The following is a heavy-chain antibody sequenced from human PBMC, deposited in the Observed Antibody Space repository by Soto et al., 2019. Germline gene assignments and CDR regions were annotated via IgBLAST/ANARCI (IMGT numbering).Heavy chain of an antibody. J-gene: IGHJ4*02. CDR3: AKDAGYSSGWYGKFDY. CDR2: ISGSGGST. Sequence: PGGSLRLSCAASGFTFSSYAMSWVRQAPGKGLEWVSAISGSGGSTYYADSVKGRFTISRDNSKNTLYLQMNSLRAEDTAVYYCAKDAGYSSGWYGKFDYWGQGTLVTVSS. D-gene: IGHD6-19*01. V-gene: IGHV3-23*01. CDR1: GFTFSSYA.